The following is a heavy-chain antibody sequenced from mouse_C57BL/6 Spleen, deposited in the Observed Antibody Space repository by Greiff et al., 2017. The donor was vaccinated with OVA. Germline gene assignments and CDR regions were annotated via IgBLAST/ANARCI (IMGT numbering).Heavy chain of an antibody. CDR2: IHPNSGST. J-gene: IGHJ2*01. Sequence: QVQLQQPGAELVKPGASVKLSCKASGYTFTSYWMHWVKQRPGQGLEWIGLIHPNSGSTNYNEKFKSKATLTVDKSSSTAYMQLSSLTSEDSAVYYCARGGHYYGSSILYYFDYWGQGTTLTVSS. V-gene: IGHV1-64*01. CDR1: GYTFTSYW. CDR3: ARGGHYYGSSILYYFDY. D-gene: IGHD1-1*01.